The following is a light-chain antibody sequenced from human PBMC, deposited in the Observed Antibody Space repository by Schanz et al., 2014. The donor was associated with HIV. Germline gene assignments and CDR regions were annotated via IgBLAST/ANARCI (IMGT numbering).Light chain of an antibody. CDR1: QRISDSN. V-gene: IGKV3-11*01. CDR2: GVS. CDR3: QQRSTWPLT. J-gene: IGKJ4*01. Sequence: EIVLTQSPGTLSLSPGERATLSCRASQRISDSNFAWYQQKPGQAPRLLIYGVSVRATGIPARFSGSGSGTDFTLTISSLEPEDFAVYYCQQRSTWPLTFGGGTKVGIK.